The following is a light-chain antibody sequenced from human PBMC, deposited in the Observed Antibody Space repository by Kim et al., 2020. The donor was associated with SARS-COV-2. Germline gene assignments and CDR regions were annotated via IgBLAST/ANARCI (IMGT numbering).Light chain of an antibody. CDR1: QSVSSSY. J-gene: IGKJ4*01. Sequence: LSPGERATLSCRASQSVSSSYLAWYQQKLGQAPRLLIYGASSRATGIPDRFSGSGSGTDFTLAISRLEPEDFAVYYCQQYGSSPLTFGGGTKV. CDR2: GAS. CDR3: QQYGSSPLT. V-gene: IGKV3-20*01.